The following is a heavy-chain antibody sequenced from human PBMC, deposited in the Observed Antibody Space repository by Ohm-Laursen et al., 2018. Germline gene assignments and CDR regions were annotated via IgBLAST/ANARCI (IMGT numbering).Heavy chain of an antibody. V-gene: IGHV3-74*01. CDR3: ASPGSSDEFDY. D-gene: IGHD1-26*01. CDR1: GFTFSSYW. J-gene: IGHJ4*02. CDR2: INSDGSST. Sequence: SLRLSCSASGFTFSSYWMHWVRQAPGIGLAWVSRINSDGSSTSYADSVKGRFTISRDNAKNTLYLQMNSLRAEDTAVYYCASPGSSDEFDYWGQGTLVTVSS.